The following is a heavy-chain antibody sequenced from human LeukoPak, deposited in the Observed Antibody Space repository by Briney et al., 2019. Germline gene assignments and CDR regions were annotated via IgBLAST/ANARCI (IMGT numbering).Heavy chain of an antibody. CDR2: INTNTGNP. CDR1: GYTFINYA. J-gene: IGHJ5*02. Sequence: ASVKVSCKASGYTFINYAINWVRQAPGQGLEWVGWINTNTGNPTYAQGFTGRFVFSLDTSVSTAYLQISSLKAEDTAVYYCARVAIFGLYTWFAPWGQGTLVTVSS. V-gene: IGHV7-4-1*02. CDR3: ARVAIFGLYTWFAP. D-gene: IGHD3/OR15-3a*01.